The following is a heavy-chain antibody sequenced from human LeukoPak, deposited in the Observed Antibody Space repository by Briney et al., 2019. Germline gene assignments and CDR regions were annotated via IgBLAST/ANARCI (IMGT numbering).Heavy chain of an antibody. Sequence: KAGGSLRLSCAASGFTFNDYTMTWVRQAPGKGLEWVSSITGDCNYIFYADSVKGRFTISRDNAQNSLFLELNSLRGEDTAVYCCARERNYYFDYWGQGALVTVSS. V-gene: IGHV3-21*01. CDR1: GFTFNDYT. CDR2: ITGDCNYI. D-gene: IGHD5-24*01. CDR3: ARERNYYFDY. J-gene: IGHJ4*02.